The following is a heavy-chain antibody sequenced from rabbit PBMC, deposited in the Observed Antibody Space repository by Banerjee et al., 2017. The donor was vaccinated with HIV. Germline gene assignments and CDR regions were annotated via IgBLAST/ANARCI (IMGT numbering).Heavy chain of an antibody. CDR3: ARGSYYTYGYAGYAYAL. J-gene: IGHJ3*01. Sequence: QEQLVESGGGLVTLGGSLKLTCKASGIDFSSSFWISWVRQAPGKGLEWIGYIDPVFGSTYYASWVNGRFTISSHNAQNTLYLQLNSLTAADTATYFCARGSYYTYGYAGYAYALWGQGTLVTVS. V-gene: IGHV1S43*01. CDR1: GIDFSSSFW. CDR2: IDPVFGST. D-gene: IGHD6-1*01.